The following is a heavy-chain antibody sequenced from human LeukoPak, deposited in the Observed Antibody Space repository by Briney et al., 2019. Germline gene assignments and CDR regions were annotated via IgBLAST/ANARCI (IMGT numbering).Heavy chain of an antibody. V-gene: IGHV4-34*01. CDR1: GGSFSGYY. J-gene: IGHJ4*02. Sequence: SETLSLTCAVYGGSFSGYYWSWIRQPPGKGLEWIGEINHSGSTNYNPSLKSRVTISVDTPKNQFSLELSSVTAADTAVYYCARARGTYYYDSSGHYFDYWGQGTLVTVSS. CDR3: ARARGTYYYDSSGHYFDY. D-gene: IGHD3-22*01. CDR2: INHSGST.